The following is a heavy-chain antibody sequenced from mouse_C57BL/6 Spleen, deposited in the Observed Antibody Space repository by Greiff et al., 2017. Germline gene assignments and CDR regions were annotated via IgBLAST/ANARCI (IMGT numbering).Heavy chain of an antibody. CDR1: GFSLSTFGMG. J-gene: IGHJ1*03. CDR3: ARMEGYYGSSYERYWYFDV. V-gene: IGHV8-8*01. Sequence: QVTLKECGPGILQPSQTLSLTCSFSGFSLSTFGMGVGWIRQPSGKGLEWLAHIWWDDDKYYNPALKSRLTISKATSKNQVFLKIANVDTADTATYYCARMEGYYGSSYERYWYFDVWGTGTTVTVSS. CDR2: IWWDDDK. D-gene: IGHD1-1*01.